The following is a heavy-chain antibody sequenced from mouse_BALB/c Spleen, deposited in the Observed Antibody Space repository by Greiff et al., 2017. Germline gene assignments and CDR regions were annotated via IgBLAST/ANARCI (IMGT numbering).Heavy chain of an antibody. CDR1: GFTFSSYG. CDR3: ARYYYGYNYAMDY. J-gene: IGHJ4*01. V-gene: IGHV5-6-3*01. Sequence: DVMLVESGGGLVQPGGSLKLSCAASGFTFSSYGMSWVRQTPDKRLELVATINSNGGSTYYPDSVKGRFTISRDNAKNTLYLQMSSLKSEDTAMYYCARYYYGYNYAMDYWGQGTSVTVSS. CDR2: INSNGGST. D-gene: IGHD1-2*01.